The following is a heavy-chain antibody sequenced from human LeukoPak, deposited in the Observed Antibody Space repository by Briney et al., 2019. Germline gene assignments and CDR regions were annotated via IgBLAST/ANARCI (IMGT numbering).Heavy chain of an antibody. J-gene: IGHJ3*02. CDR2: ISSNGGST. CDR3: AKEGIAAAGGDAFDI. CDR1: GFTFSSYA. V-gene: IGHV3-64*01. Sequence: PGGSLRLSCAASGFTFSSYAMHWVRQAPGKGLEYVSAISSNGGSTYYANSVKGRFTISRDNSKNTLYLQMGSLRAEDMAVYYCAKEGIAAAGGDAFDIWGQGTVVTVSS. D-gene: IGHD6-13*01.